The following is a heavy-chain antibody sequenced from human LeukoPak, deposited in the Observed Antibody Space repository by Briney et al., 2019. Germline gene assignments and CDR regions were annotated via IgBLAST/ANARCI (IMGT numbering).Heavy chain of an antibody. CDR3: ASLLRYCATTTCQAYMDV. D-gene: IGHD2-2*01. V-gene: IGHV4-59*01. Sequence: SETLSLTCTVSGGSIGSYYWSWIRQPPGKGLEWIGYIYSSGSTNYNPSLKSRVTISLDTSKNQFSLKLSFVTAADTAVYYCASLLRYCATTTCQAYMDVWGQGTTVTVSS. CDR2: IYSSGST. J-gene: IGHJ6*02. CDR1: GGSIGSYY.